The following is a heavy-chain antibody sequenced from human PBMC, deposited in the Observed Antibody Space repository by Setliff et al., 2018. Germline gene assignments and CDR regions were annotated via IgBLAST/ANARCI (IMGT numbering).Heavy chain of an antibody. J-gene: IGHJ4*02. D-gene: IGHD4-17*01. Sequence: GGSLRXSXAASGFTFSGSAMYWVRQASGKGLEWVGRIRSKSDSYATIYAASVRGRFTISRDDSKNTAYLQMNSLKTEDTAVYYCSRDLQGSGDYVVDYWGQGTLVTVSS. CDR3: SRDLQGSGDYVVDY. CDR1: GFTFSGSA. V-gene: IGHV3-73*01. CDR2: IRSKSDSYAT.